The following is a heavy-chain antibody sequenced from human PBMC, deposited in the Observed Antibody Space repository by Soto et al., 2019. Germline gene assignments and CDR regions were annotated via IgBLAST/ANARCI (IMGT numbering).Heavy chain of an antibody. J-gene: IGHJ6*02. CDR3: AKARNSRDLDV. D-gene: IGHD1-7*01. CDR2: ISYDGSNK. Sequence: TGGSLRLSCAASGFTFSSYGMHWVRQAPGKGLEWVAVISYDGSNKYYADSVKGRFTIPRDNSKNTLYLQMNSLRAEDTAVYYCAKARNSRDLDVWGQGTTVTVS. V-gene: IGHV3-30*18. CDR1: GFTFSSYG.